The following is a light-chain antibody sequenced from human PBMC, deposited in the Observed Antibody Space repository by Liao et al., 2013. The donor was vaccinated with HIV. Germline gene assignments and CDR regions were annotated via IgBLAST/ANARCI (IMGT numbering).Light chain of an antibody. V-gene: IGLV3-1*01. CDR3: QTWDVNAAYV. CDR2: QHN. Sequence: SYELTQPPSVSVSPGQTASITCSGDKLGDKYACWYQQKPGQSPVLVIYQHNKRPSGIPERFSGSKSGITATLTITGTQAMDEADYYCQTWDVNAAYVFATGTKVTVL. CDR1: KLGDKY. J-gene: IGLJ1*01.